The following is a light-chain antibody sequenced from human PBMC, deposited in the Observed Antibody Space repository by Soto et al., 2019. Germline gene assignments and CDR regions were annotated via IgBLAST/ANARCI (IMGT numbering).Light chain of an antibody. CDR3: CTYAGTYTLYV. J-gene: IGLJ1*01. CDR2: DVT. CDR1: SSDVGGYNY. V-gene: IGLV2-11*01. Sequence: QSALTQPRSVSGSPGQSVTISCTGTSSDVGGYNYVSWYQQHPAKAPKLLIYDVTKRPSGVPDRFSGSKSGNTASLIISGLQPEEEAADYCCTYAGTYTLYVFGAGTKLTVL.